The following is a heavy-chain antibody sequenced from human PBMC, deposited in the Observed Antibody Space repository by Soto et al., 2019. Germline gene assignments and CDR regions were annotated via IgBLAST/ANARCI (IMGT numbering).Heavy chain of an antibody. D-gene: IGHD4-4*01. CDR1: GGSISSYNYY. V-gene: IGHV4-39*01. CDR2: IYSSGST. CDR3: GASYTVRVDY. Sequence: HLQLPQTGPGLMKPSGTLSLPCTVSGGSISSYNYYWGWIRQPPGKGLEWIGSIYSSGSTYFNTSPKSRVTISVDTSKIQFSLMLSYVTAADTAVNYSGASYTVRVDYWGQGTLVTVSS. J-gene: IGHJ4*02.